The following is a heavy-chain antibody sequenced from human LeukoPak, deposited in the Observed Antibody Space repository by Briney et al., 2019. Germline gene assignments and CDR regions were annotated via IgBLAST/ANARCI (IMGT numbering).Heavy chain of an antibody. CDR1: GFSFDTYA. D-gene: IGHD3-10*01. Sequence: GGSLRLSCAASGFSFDTYAMDWVRQAPGQGLEWVALIWHDGSHKFYSNSVRGQFTISRDNSKNTVYLQMNNLRPDDTAVYYCAREIFGSGSYPDLWGQGTLVTVSS. J-gene: IGHJ5*02. CDR3: AREIFGSGSYPDL. CDR2: IWHDGSHK. V-gene: IGHV3-33*01.